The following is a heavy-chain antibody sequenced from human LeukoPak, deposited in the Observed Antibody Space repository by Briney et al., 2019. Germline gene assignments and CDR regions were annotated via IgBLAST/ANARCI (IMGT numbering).Heavy chain of an antibody. Sequence: SETLSLTCAVYGGSFSGYYWSWIRQPPGKGLEWIGEINHSGSTNYNPSLKSRVTISVDTSKNQFSLKLSSLPAADTAVYYCARGKNPRFWYYYDSSGYWYFDYWGQGTLVTVSS. V-gene: IGHV4-34*01. D-gene: IGHD3-22*01. CDR1: GGSFSGYY. CDR2: INHSGST. J-gene: IGHJ4*02. CDR3: ARGKNPRFWYYYDSSGYWYFDY.